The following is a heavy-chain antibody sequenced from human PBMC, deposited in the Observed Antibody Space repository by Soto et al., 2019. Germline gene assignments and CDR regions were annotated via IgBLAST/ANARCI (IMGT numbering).Heavy chain of an antibody. V-gene: IGHV4-34*01. Sequence: SETLSLTCAVYGGSFSGYYWSWIRQPPGKGLEWIGEINHSGSTNYNPSLKSRVTISVDTSKNQFSLKLSSVTAADTAVYYCVWDTGYLNWFDPWGQGTLVTVSS. CDR2: INHSGST. J-gene: IGHJ5*02. CDR1: GGSFSGYY. CDR3: VWDTGYLNWFDP. D-gene: IGHD3-9*01.